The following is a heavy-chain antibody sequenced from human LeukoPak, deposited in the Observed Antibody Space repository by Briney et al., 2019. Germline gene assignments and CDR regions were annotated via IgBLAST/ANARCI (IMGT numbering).Heavy chain of an antibody. CDR2: ISGSGVST. J-gene: IGHJ4*02. Sequence: GGSLRLSCAASGFTVSSNDMSWVRQAPGQGLEWVSVISGSGVSTYYADSVKGRFTISRDNSKNTLYLQMNSLRAEDTAVYYCAKDDGSLGSGLNWGQGTLVTVSS. CDR3: AKDDGSLGSGLN. V-gene: IGHV3-23*01. D-gene: IGHD3-10*01. CDR1: GFTVSSND.